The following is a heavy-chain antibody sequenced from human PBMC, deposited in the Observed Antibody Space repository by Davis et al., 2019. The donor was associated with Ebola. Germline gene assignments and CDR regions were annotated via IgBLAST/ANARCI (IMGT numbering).Heavy chain of an antibody. CDR2: ISYYGSNK. CDR1: GFIFSNYW. CDR3: ARGYHYYDSSGIFYYYYGMDV. D-gene: IGHD3-22*01. Sequence: GESLKISCAASGFIFSNYWMSWVRQSPVNLLYFVAVISYYGSNKYYADSVKGRFTISRDNSKNTLYLQMNSLRADDTAVYYCARGYHYYDSSGIFYYYYGMDVWGQGTTVTVSS. V-gene: IGHV3-30*01. J-gene: IGHJ6*02.